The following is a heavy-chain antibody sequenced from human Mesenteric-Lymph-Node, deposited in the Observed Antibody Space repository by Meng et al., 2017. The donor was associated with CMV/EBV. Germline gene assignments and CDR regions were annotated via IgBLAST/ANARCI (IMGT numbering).Heavy chain of an antibody. J-gene: IGHJ4*02. CDR2: VFHSGST. CDR3: TRHMSGPYTATYY. Sequence: VSGGSIRSPSQYGGWIRQPPGKGLDWIGSVFHSGSTYYNPSLKGRVTISVDTSKNQFSLQLTSVTAADTAVFYCTRHMSGPYTATYYWGQGALVTVSS. D-gene: IGHD3-16*01. V-gene: IGHV4-39*01. CDR1: GGSIRSPSQY.